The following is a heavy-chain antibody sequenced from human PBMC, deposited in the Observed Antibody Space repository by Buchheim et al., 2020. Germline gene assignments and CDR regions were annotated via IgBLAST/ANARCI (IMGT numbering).Heavy chain of an antibody. CDR1: GFTFSSYS. J-gene: IGHJ6*02. CDR2: ISSSGSTI. D-gene: IGHD2-2*01. V-gene: IGHV3-48*04. Sequence: EVQLVESGGGLVQPGGSLRLSCAASGFTFSSYSMNWVRQAPGKGLEWVSYISSSGSTIYYADSVKGRFTISRDNAKNSLYLQMNSLRAEDTAVYYCARGGVVVPAASENYYYGMDVWGQGTT. CDR3: ARGGVVVPAASENYYYGMDV.